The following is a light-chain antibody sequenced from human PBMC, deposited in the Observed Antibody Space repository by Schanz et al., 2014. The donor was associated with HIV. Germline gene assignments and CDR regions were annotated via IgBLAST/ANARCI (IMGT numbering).Light chain of an antibody. J-gene: IGLJ3*02. CDR1: SSNIGSKT. CDR3: ATWDDSLDGWV. CDR2: SYN. V-gene: IGLV1-44*01. Sequence: QSVLTQPPSASGTPGQRVTISCSGSSSNIGSKTVNWYQQLPGTAPKLLIYSYNQRPSGVPDRFSGSQSGTSASLAISGLQSEDESDFFCATWDDSLDGWVFGGGTKLTVL.